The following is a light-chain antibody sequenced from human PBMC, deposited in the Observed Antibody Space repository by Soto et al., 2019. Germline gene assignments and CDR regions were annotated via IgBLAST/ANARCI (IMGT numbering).Light chain of an antibody. J-gene: IGLJ2*01. V-gene: IGLV2-14*03. CDR3: SSYTTADTHVV. CDR1: SSDVGGYNY. CDR2: DVS. Sequence: QSALTQPASVSGSPGQSITISCTGTSSDVGGYNYVSWYQQHPGKAPKLMIYDVSNRPSGVSNRFSGSKSGNTASLNISGLQAEDEVDYYCSSYTTADTHVVFGEGTKLTVL.